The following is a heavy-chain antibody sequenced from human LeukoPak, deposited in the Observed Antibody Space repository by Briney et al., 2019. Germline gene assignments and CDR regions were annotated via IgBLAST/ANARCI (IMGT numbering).Heavy chain of an antibody. J-gene: IGHJ5*02. D-gene: IGHD3-10*01. Sequence: ASVKVSCKASGYTFTSYGISWVRQAPGQGLERMGWISAYNGNTNYAQKLQGRVTMTTDTSTSTAYMELRSLRSDDTAVYYCARDSLLWVQWFGELFGNWFDPWGQGTLVTVSS. CDR2: ISAYNGNT. V-gene: IGHV1-18*01. CDR3: ARDSLLWVQWFGELFGNWFDP. CDR1: GYTFTSYG.